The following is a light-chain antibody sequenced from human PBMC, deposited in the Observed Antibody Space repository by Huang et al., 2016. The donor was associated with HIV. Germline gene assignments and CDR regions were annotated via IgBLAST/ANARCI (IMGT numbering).Light chain of an antibody. CDR1: QSVSSY. V-gene: IGKV3-11*01. Sequence: EIVLTQSPATLSLSPGERATLSCRASQSVSSYLAWYQHKPGQAPRLLIYGASNRATGIPARFSGSGYGTDFTLTISSLEPEDFAIYYCQQRSNWPALTFGGGTKVEIK. CDR3: QQRSNWPALT. CDR2: GAS. J-gene: IGKJ4*01.